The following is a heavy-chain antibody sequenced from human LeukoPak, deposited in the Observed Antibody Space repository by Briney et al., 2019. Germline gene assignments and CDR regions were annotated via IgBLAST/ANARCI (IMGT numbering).Heavy chain of an antibody. V-gene: IGHV1-69*06. CDR1: GGTFSSYA. CDR3: AKRGIAAAAHFDY. D-gene: IGHD6-13*01. J-gene: IGHJ4*02. Sequence: SVKVSCTASGGTFSSYAISWVRQAPGQGPEWMGGIIPIFGTANYEQKFQGRITITADKSTSTAYMELSSLRSEDTAVYYCAKRGIAAAAHFDYWGQGTLVTVSS. CDR2: IIPIFGTA.